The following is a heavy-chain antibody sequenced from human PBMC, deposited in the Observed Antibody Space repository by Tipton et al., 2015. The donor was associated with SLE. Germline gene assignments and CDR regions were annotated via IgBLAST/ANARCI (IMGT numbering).Heavy chain of an antibody. Sequence: TLSLTCTVSGGSISSYYWSWIRQPPGRGLEWIGYTYYRGSTNYNPSLKSRVTISVDTSKNHFSLKLSSVTAADTAAYYCARHAGIAARRDAVDIWGQGTMVTVSS. J-gene: IGHJ3*02. D-gene: IGHD6-6*01. V-gene: IGHV4-59*08. CDR2: TYYRGST. CDR1: GGSISSYY. CDR3: ARHAGIAARRDAVDI.